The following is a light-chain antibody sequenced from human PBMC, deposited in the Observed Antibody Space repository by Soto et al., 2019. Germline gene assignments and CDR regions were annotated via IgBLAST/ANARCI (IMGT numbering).Light chain of an antibody. CDR1: QSIGKH. CDR2: GAS. J-gene: IGKJ5*01. CDR3: QQSYTSPTT. Sequence: DIQMTQSPSFLSASVGDRVTITCRASQSIGKHLNWYQQKPGKAPKFQIYGASTLQSGVPSRFTGSGSGTDFTLTVNSLQAEDFATYYCQQSYTSPTTFGQGTRLEI. V-gene: IGKV1-39*01.